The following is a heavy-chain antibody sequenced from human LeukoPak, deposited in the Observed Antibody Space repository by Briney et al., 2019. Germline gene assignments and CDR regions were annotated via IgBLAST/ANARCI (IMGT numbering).Heavy chain of an antibody. CDR3: ARSTYCSSSSCYGLDD. V-gene: IGHV1-2*02. J-gene: IGHJ6*02. CDR1: GYTFTVYY. CDR2: INPNSAGT. D-gene: IGHD2-2*01. Sequence: ASVKVSCKASGYTFTVYYIHWVRQAPGQGLEWMGWINPNSAGTSYAQKFQGRVTMVRDTSITTAYMELSSLRSDDTAVYYCARSTYCSSSSCYGLDDWGQGTTVTVSS.